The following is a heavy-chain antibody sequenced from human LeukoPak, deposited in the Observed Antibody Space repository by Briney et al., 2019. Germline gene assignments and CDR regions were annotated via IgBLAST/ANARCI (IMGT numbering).Heavy chain of an antibody. Sequence: SQTLSLTCTVSGGSISSGGYYWSWIRQPPGKGLEWIGYIYHSGSTYYNPSLKSRVTISVGRSKNQFSLKLSSVTAADTAVYYCARAARGKSKDAFDIWGQGTMVTVSS. D-gene: IGHD3-10*01. V-gene: IGHV4-30-2*01. CDR3: ARAARGKSKDAFDI. J-gene: IGHJ3*02. CDR2: IYHSGST. CDR1: GGSISSGGYY.